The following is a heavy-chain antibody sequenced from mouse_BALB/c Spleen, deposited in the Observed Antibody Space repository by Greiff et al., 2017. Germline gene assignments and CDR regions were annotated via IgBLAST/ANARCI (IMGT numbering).Heavy chain of an antibody. CDR3: ARDRRYGNHEGYAMDY. D-gene: IGHD2-1*01. Sequence: EVMLVESGGGLVKPGGSLKLSCAASGFTFSSYAMSWVRQSPEKRLEWVAEISSGGSYTYYPDTVTGRFTISRDNAKNTLYLEMSSLRSEDTAMYYCARDRRYGNHEGYAMDYWGQGTSVTVSS. V-gene: IGHV5-9-4*01. J-gene: IGHJ4*01. CDR1: GFTFSSYA. CDR2: ISSGGSYT.